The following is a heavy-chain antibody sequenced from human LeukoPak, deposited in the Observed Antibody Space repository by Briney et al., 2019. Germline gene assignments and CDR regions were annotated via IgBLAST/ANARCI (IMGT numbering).Heavy chain of an antibody. V-gene: IGHV1-69*13. Sequence: ASVKVSRQASRDTLHHYSISWVRQAPAQGLEWMGGIFPTFCTANYPQKFQGRDTITPDEYTNAASMALSGQRSEDPAVYYCENRDSSGTWFDPWGQGTLVTVSS. D-gene: IGHD3-22*01. CDR1: RDTLHHYS. J-gene: IGHJ5*02. CDR3: ENRDSSGTWFDP. CDR2: IFPTFCTA.